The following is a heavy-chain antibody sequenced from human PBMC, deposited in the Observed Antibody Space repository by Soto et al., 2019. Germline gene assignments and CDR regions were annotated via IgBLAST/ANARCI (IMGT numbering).Heavy chain of an antibody. J-gene: IGHJ6*02. Sequence: ASVKVSCKASGYAFSSYAMHWVRQAPGQRLEWMGWINIGSGNTEYSQNFQDRITITRDTSASTVYMELSSLRSEDTAVYYCARDTYYYDKFLRSLMDFWGQGSTVIVSS. V-gene: IGHV1-3*04. CDR2: INIGSGNT. CDR3: ARDTYYYDKFLRSLMDF. D-gene: IGHD3-22*01. CDR1: GYAFSSYA.